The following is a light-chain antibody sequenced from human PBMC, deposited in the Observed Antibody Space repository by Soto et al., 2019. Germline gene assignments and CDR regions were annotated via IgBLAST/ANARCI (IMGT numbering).Light chain of an antibody. CDR1: SSNIGSNT. J-gene: IGLJ7*01. V-gene: IGLV1-44*01. CDR3: AAWDDSLNVVI. CDR2: SNN. Sequence: QTVVTQPPSASGTPGQRVTISCSGSSSNIGSNTVNWFQPLPGTAPKLLIYSNNQRPSGVPDRFSGSKSGTSASLAISGLQSEDEADYYCAAWDDSLNVVIFGGGTQLTVL.